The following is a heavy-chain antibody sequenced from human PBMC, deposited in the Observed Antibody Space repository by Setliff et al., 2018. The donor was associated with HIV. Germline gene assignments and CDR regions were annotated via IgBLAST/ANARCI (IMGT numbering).Heavy chain of an antibody. CDR2: IYYSGTT. V-gene: IGHV4-59*12. Sequence: ETLSLTCSVSGGSMTRNYWSWIRQPPGKGLEWIGYIYYSGTTNYNPSLKSRVTFSVDMSKTQVSLRLSSVTAADTAVYYCARPTASYSSSWDSWYFDLWGRGTLVTVSS. CDR3: ARPTASYSSSWDSWYFDL. D-gene: IGHD6-13*01. J-gene: IGHJ2*01. CDR1: GGSMTRNY.